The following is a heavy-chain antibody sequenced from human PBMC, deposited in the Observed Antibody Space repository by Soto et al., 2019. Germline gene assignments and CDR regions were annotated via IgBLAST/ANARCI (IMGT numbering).Heavy chain of an antibody. CDR3: ARTPPGRQFGYHYYVDV. D-gene: IGHD3-16*01. CDR2: IFSNDEK. J-gene: IGHJ6*03. Sequence: ESGPTLVNPTETLTLTCTVSGFSLSYGRMGVSWIRQPPGKALEWLAHIFSNDEKSYSTSLKSRLTISKDTSKSQVVLTMTNMDPVDTATYYCARTPPGRQFGYHYYVDVWGKGTTVTVSS. CDR1: GFSLSYGRMG. V-gene: IGHV2-26*01.